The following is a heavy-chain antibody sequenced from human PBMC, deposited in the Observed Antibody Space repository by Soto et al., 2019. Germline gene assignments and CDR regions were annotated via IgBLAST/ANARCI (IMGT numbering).Heavy chain of an antibody. V-gene: IGHV3-30*18. CDR3: AKAPYSSSWPTLDY. D-gene: IGHD6-13*01. CDR2: ISYDGSNK. Sequence: LRLSCAASGFTFSSYGMHWVRQAPGKGLEWVAVISYDGSNKYYADSVKGRFTISRDNSKNTLYLQMNSLRAEDTAVYYCAKAPYSSSWPTLDYWGQGTLVTVSS. CDR1: GFTFSSYG. J-gene: IGHJ4*02.